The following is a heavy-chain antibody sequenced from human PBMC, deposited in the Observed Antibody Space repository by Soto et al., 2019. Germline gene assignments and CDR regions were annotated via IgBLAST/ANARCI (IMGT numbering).Heavy chain of an antibody. D-gene: IGHD3-22*01. Sequence: QITLKESGPTLVKPTQTLTLTCTFSGFSLSTSGVGVGWIRQPPGKALEWLALIYWDDDKRYSPSLKSRLTIPKDTSKNQVVLTMTNMDPVDTATYYCAHRPDYYDSSGYDNWFDPWGQGTLVTVSS. CDR2: IYWDDDK. J-gene: IGHJ5*02. V-gene: IGHV2-5*02. CDR1: GFSLSTSGVG. CDR3: AHRPDYYDSSGYDNWFDP.